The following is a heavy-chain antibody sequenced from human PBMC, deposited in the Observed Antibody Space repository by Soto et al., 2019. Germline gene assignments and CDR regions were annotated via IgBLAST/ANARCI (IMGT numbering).Heavy chain of an antibody. D-gene: IGHD3-9*01. J-gene: IGHJ6*02. V-gene: IGHV3-33*06. Sequence: SLRLSCAASGFIFSTFGMHWVRQAPGKGLEWVAIIWHDGSNKYYADSVKGRFTISRDNSKNTLFLQMKSLRADDTAIYYCVKGGTGGMDVWGQGTTVTVSS. CDR2: IWHDGSNK. CDR3: VKGGTGGMDV. CDR1: GFIFSTFG.